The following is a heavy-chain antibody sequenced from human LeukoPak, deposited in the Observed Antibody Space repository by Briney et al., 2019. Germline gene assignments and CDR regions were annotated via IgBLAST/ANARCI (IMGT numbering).Heavy chain of an antibody. CDR1: GGSISGYY. J-gene: IGHJ3*02. D-gene: IGHD6-13*01. Sequence: SETLSLTCTVSGGSISGYYWSWIRQPAGKGLEWIGRIYTSGSTDYNPSLKSRVTMSVETSKNQFSLKLTSVTAADTAVYYCARGIAAASERALDIWGQGTTVTVSS. CDR2: IYTSGST. V-gene: IGHV4-4*07. CDR3: ARGIAAASERALDI.